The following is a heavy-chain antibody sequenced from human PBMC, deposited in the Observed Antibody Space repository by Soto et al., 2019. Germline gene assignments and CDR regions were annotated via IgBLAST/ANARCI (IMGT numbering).Heavy chain of an antibody. CDR1: GFTFNTFE. Sequence: EVLLLESGGGLVQPGGSLRLSCAASGFTFNTFEMSWVRQAPGRGLEWVSFISDDSSRTYYADAVKGRFTISRDNSKHTLYLQMDSLTAEDTAVYACVTGGWLDFWGQGALVTVSS. D-gene: IGHD3-16*01. CDR2: ISDDSSRT. V-gene: IGHV3-23*01. J-gene: IGHJ5*01. CDR3: VTGGWLDF.